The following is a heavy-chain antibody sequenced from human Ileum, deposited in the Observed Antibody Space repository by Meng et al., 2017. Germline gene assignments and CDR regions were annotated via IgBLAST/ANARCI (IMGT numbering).Heavy chain of an antibody. CDR3: ARDHYNISWFKY. CDR2: MSYSGST. CDR1: GGSISSSIYY. D-gene: IGHD6-13*01. Sequence: QVWGSGPGLVKPSEPLSLTCTVSGGSISSSIYYWGWIRQPPGKGLEWIGTMSYSGSTYYNPSLKSRVTISVDTSKNQFSLKLTSVTAADTAVYYCARDHYNISWFKYWGQGALVTVSS. V-gene: IGHV4-39*07. J-gene: IGHJ4*02.